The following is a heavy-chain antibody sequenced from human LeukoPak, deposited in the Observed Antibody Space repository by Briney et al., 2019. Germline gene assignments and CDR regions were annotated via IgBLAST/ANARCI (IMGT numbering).Heavy chain of an antibody. D-gene: IGHD1-26*01. CDR2: IYYSGST. CDR1: GFTVSSNY. CDR3: ASRIVGAPWRN. Sequence: GSLRLSCAASGFTVSSNYMSWVRQPPGKGLEWIGSIYYSGSTYYNPSLKSRVTISVDTSKNQFSLKLSSVTAADTAVYYCASRIVGAPWRNWGQGTLVTVSS. J-gene: IGHJ4*02. V-gene: IGHV4-39*01.